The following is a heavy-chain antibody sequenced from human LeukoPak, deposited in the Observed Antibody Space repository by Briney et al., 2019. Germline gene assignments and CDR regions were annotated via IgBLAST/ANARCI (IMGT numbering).Heavy chain of an antibody. J-gene: IGHJ4*02. D-gene: IGHD3-22*01. CDR3: AKDRRYYLDSSGYYYFLDY. CDR1: GFTFSSYG. V-gene: IGHV3-30*02. Sequence: PGGSLRLSCAASGFTFSSYGMHWVRQAPGKGLEWVAFIRYDGSKKYFGDSVKGRFTISRDNSKNTLYLQMNSLRTEDTAVYYCAKDRRYYLDSSGYYYFLDYWGQGTLVTVSS. CDR2: IRYDGSKK.